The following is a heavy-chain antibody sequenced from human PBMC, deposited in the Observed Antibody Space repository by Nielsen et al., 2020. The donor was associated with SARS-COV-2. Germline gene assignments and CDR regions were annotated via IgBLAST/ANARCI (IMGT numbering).Heavy chain of an antibody. J-gene: IGHJ5*02. Sequence: ASVKVSCKASGYTFTSYYMHWVRQAPGQGLEWMGIINPSGGSTSYAQKFQGRVTMTEDTSTDTAYMELSSLRSEDTAVYYCATARQWPYHGIWFDPWGQGTLVTVSS. D-gene: IGHD6-19*01. CDR2: INPSGGST. CDR1: GYTFTSYY. CDR3: ATARQWPYHGIWFDP. V-gene: IGHV1-46*01.